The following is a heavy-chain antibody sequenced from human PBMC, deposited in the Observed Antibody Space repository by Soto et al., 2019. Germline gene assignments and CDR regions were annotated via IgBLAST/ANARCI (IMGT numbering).Heavy chain of an antibody. CDR1: GGSIISNNW. CDR3: ARREGDCRGGSCPFYHD. V-gene: IGHV4-4*02. Sequence: QVQLQESGPGLVKPSETLSLTCAVSGGSIISNNWWSWVRQTPGKGLEWIGEIYHSGSTNYNPSPRGRVPISLDKSKNRCALSLTSLTAADTAVYYCARREGDCRGGSCPFYHDWGQGTLVPASS. J-gene: IGHJ4*02. CDR2: IYHSGST. D-gene: IGHD2-15*01.